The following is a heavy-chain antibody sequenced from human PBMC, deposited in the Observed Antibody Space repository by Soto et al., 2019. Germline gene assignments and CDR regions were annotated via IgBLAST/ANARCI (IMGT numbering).Heavy chain of an antibody. CDR2: IWYDGSNK. V-gene: IGHV3-33*01. CDR1: GFTFSSYG. Sequence: QVQLVESGGGVFQPGRSLRLSCAASGFTFSSYGMHWVRQAPGKGLEWVAVIWYDGSNKYYADSVKGRFTISRDNSKNTLYLQMNSLRAEDTAVYYCARDTARDKVRIYYGMDVWGQGTTVTVSS. J-gene: IGHJ6*02. CDR3: ARDTARDKVRIYYGMDV. D-gene: IGHD3-10*01.